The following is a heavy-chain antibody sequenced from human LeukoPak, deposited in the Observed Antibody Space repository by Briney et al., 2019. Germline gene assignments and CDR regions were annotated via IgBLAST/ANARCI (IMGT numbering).Heavy chain of an antibody. CDR2: IYYSGSS. J-gene: IGHJ4*02. CDR1: GGSISSYY. CDR3: ARVFGELRTDS. Sequence: PSETLSLTCTVSGGSISSYYWSWIRQPPGKGLEWIGYIYYSGSSIYNPSLKSRVTISVDTSKNQFSLKLSSVTAAGTAVYYCARVFGELRTDSWGQGDLVTVSS. V-gene: IGHV4-59*01. D-gene: IGHD3-10*02.